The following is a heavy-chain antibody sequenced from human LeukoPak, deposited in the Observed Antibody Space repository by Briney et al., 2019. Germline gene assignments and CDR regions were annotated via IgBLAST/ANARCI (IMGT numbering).Heavy chain of an antibody. J-gene: IGHJ3*02. CDR2: ITSSATT. V-gene: IGHV3-11*04. Sequence: GGSLRLSCAASGFTFSDYYMTWIRQAPGKGLEWVSYITSSATTYYADSVKGRFTISRNNAKTSLYLQMNSLRAEDTAVYYCARDLGPHSSSPNSGAFDIWGQGTMVTVSS. D-gene: IGHD6-6*01. CDR1: GFTFSDYY. CDR3: ARDLGPHSSSPNSGAFDI.